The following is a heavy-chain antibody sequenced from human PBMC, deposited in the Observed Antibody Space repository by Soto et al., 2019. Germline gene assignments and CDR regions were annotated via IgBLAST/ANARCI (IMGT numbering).Heavy chain of an antibody. CDR1: GFTFSSYS. CDR3: ARVIWADYDXWSGPRTRDYYMDV. J-gene: IGHJ6*03. CDR2: ISSSSSTI. V-gene: IGHV3-48*01. D-gene: IGHD3-3*01. Sequence: PGGSLRLSCAASGFTFSSYSMNWVRQAPGKGLEWVSYISSSSSTIYYADSVKGRFTISRDNAKNSLYLQMNSLRAEDTAVYYCARVIWADYDXWSGPRTRDYYMDVWGKGTTVTVSS.